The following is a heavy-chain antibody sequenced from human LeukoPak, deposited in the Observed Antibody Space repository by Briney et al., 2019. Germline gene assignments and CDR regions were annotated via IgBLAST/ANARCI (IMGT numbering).Heavy chain of an antibody. J-gene: IGHJ4*02. D-gene: IGHD1-14*01. CDR3: AREISGEGFDF. V-gene: IGHV3-21*01. CDR2: IGRSGNYI. Sequence: GGSLRLSCAASGFPFSTYNMNWVRQAPERGLEWVSSIGRSGNYICYADSVKGRFTISRDNTENSLYLQMSSLRAEDTAVYYCAREISGEGFDFWGQGTLVTVSS. CDR1: GFPFSTYN.